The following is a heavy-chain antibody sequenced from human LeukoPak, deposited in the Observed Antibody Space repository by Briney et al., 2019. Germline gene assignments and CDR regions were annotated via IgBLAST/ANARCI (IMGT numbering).Heavy chain of an antibody. CDR1: GFTFSGYG. CDR3: AKDLRRGSPTFFDY. CDR2: IWSDGSNK. J-gene: IGHJ4*02. Sequence: PGKSLRLSCATSGFTFSGYGMHWVRQAPGKGLEWVTIIWSDGSNKYYADSVKGRFTISRDNSKNTLYLQMNSLRAEDTAVYYCAKDLRRGSPTFFDYWGQGTLVTVSS. D-gene: IGHD3-16*01. V-gene: IGHV3-33*06.